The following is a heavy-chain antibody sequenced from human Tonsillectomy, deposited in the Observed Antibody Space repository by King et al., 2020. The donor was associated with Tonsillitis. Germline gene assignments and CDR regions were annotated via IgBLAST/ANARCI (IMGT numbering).Heavy chain of an antibody. D-gene: IGHD2-15*01. CDR1: GFTVSSNY. V-gene: IGHV3-66*01. Sequence: VQLVESGGGLVQPGGSLRLSCAASGFTVSSNYMSWVRQAPGKGLEWVSIIYSGGDTYYPDSGQGRFTISRDNSKNTLYLQMNSLRPEDTAGYYCAVARLPGIYWGPGTLVTVSS. CDR3: AVARLPGIY. CDR2: IYSGGDT. J-gene: IGHJ4*02.